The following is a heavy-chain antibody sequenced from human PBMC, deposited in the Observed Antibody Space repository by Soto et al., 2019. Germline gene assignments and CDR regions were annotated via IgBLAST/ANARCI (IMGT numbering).Heavy chain of an antibody. Sequence: PGGSLRLSCAASGFTFSSYAMSWVRQAPGKGLEWVSAISGSGGSTYYADSVKGRFTISRDNSKNTLYLQMNSLRAEDTAVYYCAKGYCTNGVCYTVYYFDYWGQGTLVTSPQ. V-gene: IGHV3-23*01. D-gene: IGHD2-8*01. J-gene: IGHJ4*02. CDR1: GFTFSSYA. CDR2: ISGSGGST. CDR3: AKGYCTNGVCYTVYYFDY.